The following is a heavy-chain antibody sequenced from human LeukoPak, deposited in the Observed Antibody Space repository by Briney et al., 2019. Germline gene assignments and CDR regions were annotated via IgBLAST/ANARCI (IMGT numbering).Heavy chain of an antibody. D-gene: IGHD3-22*01. Sequence: GESLKISCKGSGYSFTSYWIGWVRQMPGKGLEWMGIIYPGDSDTRYSPSFQGQVTISADKSISTAYLQWSSLKASDTAMYYCARRRYDSSGYHDAFDIWGQGTMVTVSS. V-gene: IGHV5-51*01. J-gene: IGHJ3*02. CDR3: ARRRYDSSGYHDAFDI. CDR1: GYSFTSYW. CDR2: IYPGDSDT.